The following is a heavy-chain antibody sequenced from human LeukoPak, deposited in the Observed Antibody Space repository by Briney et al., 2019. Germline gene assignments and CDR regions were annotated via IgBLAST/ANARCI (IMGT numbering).Heavy chain of an antibody. D-gene: IGHD3-3*01. V-gene: IGHV3-21*01. CDR1: GFTFSSYS. Sequence: GGSLRLSCAASGFTFSSYSMNWVRQAPGKGLGWVSSISSSSSYIYYAGSVKGRFTISRDNAKNSLYLQMNSLRAEDTAVYYCARDRRYYDFWSGSPTARFDPWGQGTLVTVSS. CDR2: ISSSSSYI. CDR3: ARDRRYYDFWSGSPTARFDP. J-gene: IGHJ5*02.